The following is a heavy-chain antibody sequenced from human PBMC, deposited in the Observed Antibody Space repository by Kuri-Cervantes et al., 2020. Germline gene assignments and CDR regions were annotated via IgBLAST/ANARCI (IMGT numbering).Heavy chain of an antibody. J-gene: IGHJ5*02. V-gene: IGHV3-48*01. CDR2: ISVNGIH. CDR3: ARERWFGTVPLGFDP. D-gene: IGHD3-10*01. CDR1: GFTFDTEN. Sequence: GESLKISCTASGFTFDTENFNWVRQGPGKGLEWVSHISVNGIHKYTDSVKGRFTISRDNAKKSLYLQMNSLKVEDTAVYYCARERWFGTVPLGFDPWGQGTLVTDSS.